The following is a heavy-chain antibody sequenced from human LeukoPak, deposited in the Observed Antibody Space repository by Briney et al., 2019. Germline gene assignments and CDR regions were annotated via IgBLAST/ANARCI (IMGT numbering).Heavy chain of an antibody. CDR2: IKSKTDGGIK. CDR3: ATGGSGYFDS. D-gene: IGHD3-16*01. Sequence: PGGSLRLSCAASGLTLSNAWMTWVRQAPGKGLEWVARIKSKTDGGIKDYAAPVKGTFTISRDDSENTVYLQMNSLKIEDTAVYYCATGGSGYFDSWGQGTLVFVSS. CDR1: GLTLSNAW. V-gene: IGHV3-15*01. J-gene: IGHJ4*02.